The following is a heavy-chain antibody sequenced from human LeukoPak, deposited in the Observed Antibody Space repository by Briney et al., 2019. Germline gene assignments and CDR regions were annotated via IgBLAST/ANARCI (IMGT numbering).Heavy chain of an antibody. Sequence: SVKVSCKASGGTFSSYAISWVRQAPGQGLEWMGRIIPILGIANYAQKFQGRVTMTRDTSTSTVYMELSSLRSEDTAVYYCARGPPRDSSGYYRDEFDYWGQGTLVTVSS. CDR3: ARGPPRDSSGYYRDEFDY. D-gene: IGHD3-22*01. CDR1: GGTFSSYA. CDR2: IIPILGIA. J-gene: IGHJ4*02. V-gene: IGHV1-69*04.